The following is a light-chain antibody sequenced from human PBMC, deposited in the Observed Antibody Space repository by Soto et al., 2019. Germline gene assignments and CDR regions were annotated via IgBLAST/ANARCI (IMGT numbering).Light chain of an antibody. CDR3: QQCISYSQVT. CDR1: QSISSW. CDR2: DAS. Sequence: DIQMTQSPSTLSASVGDRVTITCRASQSISSWLAWYQQKPGKAPKLLTYDASSLESGVPSRFSGSGSGTEFTLTISSLQPDDFATYYCQCQQCISYSQVTFGQGTKVDIK. V-gene: IGKV1-5*01. J-gene: IGKJ1*01.